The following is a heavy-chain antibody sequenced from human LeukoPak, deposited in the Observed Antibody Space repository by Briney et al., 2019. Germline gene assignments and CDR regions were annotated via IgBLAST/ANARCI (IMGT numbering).Heavy chain of an antibody. J-gene: IGHJ4*02. V-gene: IGHV4-34*01. CDR3: ARAREGATIDY. CDR2: VNHSGST. Sequence: PSETLSLTCAVYGESFSGYYWTWIRQPPGKGLEWIADVNHSGSTNCNPSLKSRVVISVDTSKNQFSLKLTSVTDADTAVYYCARAREGATIDYWGQGTLVTVSS. CDR1: GESFSGYY. D-gene: IGHD1-26*01.